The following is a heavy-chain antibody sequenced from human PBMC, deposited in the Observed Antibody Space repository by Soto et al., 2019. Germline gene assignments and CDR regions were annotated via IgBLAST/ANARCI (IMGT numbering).Heavy chain of an antibody. D-gene: IGHD2-15*01. V-gene: IGHV3-23*01. Sequence: GGSLRLSCAASGFTFSHLAMTWARQAPGKGLEWVSTIGASGVTFYADSVKGRFTISRDNSKNTLYLQMNSLRAEDTALYYCAKKVDCSGGTCPFDYWGQGTLVTXSS. CDR1: GFTFSHLA. CDR3: AKKVDCSGGTCPFDY. CDR2: IGASGVT. J-gene: IGHJ4*02.